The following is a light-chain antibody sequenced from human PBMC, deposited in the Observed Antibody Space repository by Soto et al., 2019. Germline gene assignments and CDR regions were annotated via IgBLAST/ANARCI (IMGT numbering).Light chain of an antibody. V-gene: IGLV1-36*01. Sequence: QSVLTQPPSVSEAPRQRVTISCSGSSSNIGNNAVTWYQQLPGKAPKLLIYYDDLLPSGVSDRSSGSKSGTSASLAISGLQSEDEADYYCAAWDDSLNGVVFGGGTKLTVL. CDR2: YDD. CDR3: AAWDDSLNGVV. CDR1: SSNIGNNA. J-gene: IGLJ2*01.